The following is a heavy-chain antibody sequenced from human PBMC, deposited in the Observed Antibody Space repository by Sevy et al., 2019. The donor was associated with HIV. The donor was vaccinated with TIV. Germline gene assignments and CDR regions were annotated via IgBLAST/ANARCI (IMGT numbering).Heavy chain of an antibody. J-gene: IGHJ6*02. CDR2: IIPIFGTA. Sequence: ASVKVSCKASGGTFSSYAISWVRQAPGQGLEWMGGIIPIFGTANYAQKFQGRVTITADESTSTAYMELSSLRSEDTAVYYCARERYCSSTSCYTDYYYYGMDVWGQGTTVTVSS. V-gene: IGHV1-69*13. D-gene: IGHD2-2*02. CDR1: GGTFSSYA. CDR3: ARERYCSSTSCYTDYYYYGMDV.